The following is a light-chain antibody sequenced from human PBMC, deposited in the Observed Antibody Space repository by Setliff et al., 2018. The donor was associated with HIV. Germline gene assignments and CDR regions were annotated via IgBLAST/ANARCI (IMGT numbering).Light chain of an antibody. V-gene: IGKV3-20*01. J-gene: IGKJ1*01. CDR2: GAS. Sequence: EIVLTQSPGTLSLSPGDRATLSCRASQSVSSSFLAWYQHKPGQAPRLLIYGASSRATGIPDRFSGSGSGTDFTLTISRLEPEDFAVYYCQQYGNSRTFGQGTKV. CDR1: QSVSSSF. CDR3: QQYGNSRT.